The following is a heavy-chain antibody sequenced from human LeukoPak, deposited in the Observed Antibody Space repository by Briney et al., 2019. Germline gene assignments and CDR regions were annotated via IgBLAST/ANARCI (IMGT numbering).Heavy chain of an antibody. V-gene: IGHV1-2*02. CDR2: INPNSGGT. CDR3: ARGRDGNNSGFDC. J-gene: IGHJ4*02. D-gene: IGHD5-24*01. CDR1: GYTFIGYY. Sequence: ASVKVSCKASGYTFIGYYMHWVRQAPGQGLEWMGWINPNSGGTNYAQKFQGRVTMTRDTSISTAYMELSILRSDDTAVYFCARGRDGNNSGFDCWGQGTLVTVSS.